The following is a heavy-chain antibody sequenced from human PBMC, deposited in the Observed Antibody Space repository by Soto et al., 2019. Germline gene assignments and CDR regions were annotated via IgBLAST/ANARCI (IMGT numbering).Heavy chain of an antibody. D-gene: IGHD1-7*01. Sequence: EVQLAESGGGMVQPGGSLRLSCVASGFTFSSYDMHWVRQAPGKGLEYVSSISSNGGTTYYGNSVKGRFTISRDNSNNTLYLQMGSRRAEDMAVYYCVRRVSGNYDYWGQGTLVTVSS. CDR3: VRRVSGNYDY. V-gene: IGHV3-64*01. CDR1: GFTFSSYD. J-gene: IGHJ4*02. CDR2: ISSNGGTT.